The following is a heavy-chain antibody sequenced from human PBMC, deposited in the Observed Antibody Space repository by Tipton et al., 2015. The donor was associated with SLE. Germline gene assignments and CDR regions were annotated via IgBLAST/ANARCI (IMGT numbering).Heavy chain of an antibody. CDR1: GFTFSDYY. V-gene: IGHV3-11*01. D-gene: IGHD5-12*01. CDR2: ISSSGSTI. CDR3: ARGDIVATIGGDYFDY. J-gene: IGHJ4*02. Sequence: SLRLSCAASGFTFSDYYMSWIRQAPGKGPEWVSYISSSGSTIYYADSVKGRFTISRDNAKNSLYLQMNSLRAEDTAVYYCARGDIVATIGGDYFDYWGQGTLVTVSS.